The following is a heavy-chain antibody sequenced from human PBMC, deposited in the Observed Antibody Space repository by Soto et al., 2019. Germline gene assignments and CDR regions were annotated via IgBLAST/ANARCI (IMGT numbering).Heavy chain of an antibody. D-gene: IGHD3-10*01. V-gene: IGHV4-39*01. J-gene: IGHJ4*02. CDR2: IYYSGST. Sequence: SETLSLTCTVSGGSISSSSYYWGWIRQPPGKGLEWIGSIYYSGSTYYNPSLKSRVTISVDTSKNQFSLKLSSVTAADTAVYYCARHKVLGFGELTEYYFDYWGQGTLVTVSS. CDR3: ARHKVLGFGELTEYYFDY. CDR1: GGSISSSSYY.